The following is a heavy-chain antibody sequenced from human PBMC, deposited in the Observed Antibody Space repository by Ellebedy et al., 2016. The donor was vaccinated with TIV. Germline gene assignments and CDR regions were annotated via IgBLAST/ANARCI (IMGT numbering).Heavy chain of an antibody. CDR2: ITRSGSKR. V-gene: IGHV3-21*01. Sequence: GESLKISXTGSGFMFSEYSMNWIRRAPGKGLEWVASITRSGSKRDYADSLKGRFTISRDNAKNSLYLEMSSLRAEDTAVYYCARDLLGAYAAGDYWGQGTLVTVSS. D-gene: IGHD3-16*01. CDR3: ARDLLGAYAAGDY. J-gene: IGHJ4*02. CDR1: GFMFSEYS.